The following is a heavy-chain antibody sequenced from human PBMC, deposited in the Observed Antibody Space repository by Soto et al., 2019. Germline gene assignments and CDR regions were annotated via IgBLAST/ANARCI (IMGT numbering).Heavy chain of an antibody. Sequence: QITLKESGPTLVKPTQTLTLTCTFSGFSLTTDRVGVGWIRQPPGEALEWLAVIYWDDTKTYSPSLESRLTITKDTSKNPVALTMTNMDSVDTATYYCAHAYGGRSLYWGQGTLVTVSS. D-gene: IGHD1-26*01. J-gene: IGHJ4*02. CDR2: IYWDDTK. CDR3: AHAYGGRSLY. CDR1: GFSLTTDRVG. V-gene: IGHV2-5*02.